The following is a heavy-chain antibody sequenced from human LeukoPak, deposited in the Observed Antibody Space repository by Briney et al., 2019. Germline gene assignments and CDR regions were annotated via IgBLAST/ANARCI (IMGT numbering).Heavy chain of an antibody. CDR2: VYFSGIT. CDR1: NGSISSSAYY. CDR3: ARVSWFPGTSYYYMDV. Sequence: SETLSLTCTVSNGSISSSAYYWGWVRQSPGKGLQWIGSVYFSGITYYNESLKSRLTISVDTSKNQFSLNLTSVTAADSAVYYCARVSWFPGTSYYYMDVWGKGTTVTVSS. V-gene: IGHV4-39*07. D-gene: IGHD1-1*01. J-gene: IGHJ6*03.